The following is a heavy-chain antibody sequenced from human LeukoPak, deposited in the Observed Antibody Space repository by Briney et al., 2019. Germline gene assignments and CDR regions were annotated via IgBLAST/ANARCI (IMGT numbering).Heavy chain of an antibody. J-gene: IGHJ4*02. Sequence: GGSLRLSCAASGFTFSSYGMHWVRQAPGKGLEWVAFIRYDGSNKYYADSVKGRFTISRDNSKNTLYLQMNSLRAEDTAVYYCATAVLRFLEWLEKNDYWGQGTLVTVSS. CDR2: IRYDGSNK. CDR3: ATAVLRFLEWLEKNDY. D-gene: IGHD3-3*01. V-gene: IGHV3-30*02. CDR1: GFTFSSYG.